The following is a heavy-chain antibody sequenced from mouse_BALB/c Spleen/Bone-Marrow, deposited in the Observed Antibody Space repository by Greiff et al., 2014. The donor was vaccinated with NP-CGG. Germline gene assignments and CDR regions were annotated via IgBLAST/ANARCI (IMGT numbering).Heavy chain of an antibody. CDR1: GFSLTSYG. V-gene: IGHV2-9*02. Sequence: VQLQQSGPGLVAPSQSLSITCTVSGFSLTSYGVHWVRQPPGKGLEWLGVIWAGGSTNYNSALMSRLSISKDNSKSQVFLKMNRLQTDDTAMYYCAGEGDYYGSSDYWGQGTTLTVSS. CDR3: AGEGDYYGSSDY. J-gene: IGHJ2*01. CDR2: IWAGGST. D-gene: IGHD1-1*01.